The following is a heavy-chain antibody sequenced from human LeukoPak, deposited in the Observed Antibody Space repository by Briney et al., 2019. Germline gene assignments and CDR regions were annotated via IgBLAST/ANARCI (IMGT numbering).Heavy chain of an antibody. CDR3: ARGRGPIRPHAFDI. V-gene: IGHV4-38-2*01. Sequence: SETLSLTCAVSGYSISSGYYWGWIRPPPGKGLEWIGSIYHSGSTYYNPSLKSRVTISVDTSKNQFSLKLSSVTAADTAVYYCARGRGPIRPHAFDIWGQGTMVTVSS. D-gene: IGHD1-26*01. CDR1: GYSISSGYY. CDR2: IYHSGST. J-gene: IGHJ3*02.